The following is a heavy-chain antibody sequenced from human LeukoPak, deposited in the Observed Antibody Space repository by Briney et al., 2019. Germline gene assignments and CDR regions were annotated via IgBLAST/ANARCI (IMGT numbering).Heavy chain of an antibody. CDR1: GFTFSNYA. D-gene: IGHD3-10*01. J-gene: IGHJ4*02. CDR3: AKDHGAGSYYNHPDY. Sequence: TGGSLRLSCAASGFTFSNYAMSWVRQAPGKGLGWVSGIGDTGGTTFYADSVKGRFTISRDNSKNALSLQMNSLRAEDTAVYYCAKDHGAGSYYNHPDYWGQGTLVTVSS. CDR2: IGDTGGTT. V-gene: IGHV3-23*01.